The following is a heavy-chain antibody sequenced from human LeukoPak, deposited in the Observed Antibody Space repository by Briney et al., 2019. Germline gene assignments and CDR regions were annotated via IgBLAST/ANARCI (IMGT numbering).Heavy chain of an antibody. D-gene: IGHD3-10*01. CDR2: IYYRGST. J-gene: IGHJ4*02. CDR3: ARAVYGSGATAFDY. V-gene: IGHV4-59*08. Sequence: SETLSLTCTVAGDSMSSYYWSWIRQPPGKGLEWIAFIYYRGSTNYNPSLKSRVSISVDTSKNQFSLKLSSVTAADTAVYYCARAVYGSGATAFDYWGQGTLVTVSS. CDR1: GDSMSSYY.